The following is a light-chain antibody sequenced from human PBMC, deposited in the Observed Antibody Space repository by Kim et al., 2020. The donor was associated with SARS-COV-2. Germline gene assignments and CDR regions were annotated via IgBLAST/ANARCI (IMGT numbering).Light chain of an antibody. CDR3: QEYNSWPPYN. V-gene: IGKV3-15*01. CDR2: GAS. Sequence: FRGQVPTRSCRASQSVNTNLAWYQQRPGQAPRLLIFGASTRATGIPARFSGSGSGTEFTLTISSLQSEDFAVYYCQEYNSWPPYNFGLGTKLEI. J-gene: IGKJ2*01. CDR1: QSVNTN.